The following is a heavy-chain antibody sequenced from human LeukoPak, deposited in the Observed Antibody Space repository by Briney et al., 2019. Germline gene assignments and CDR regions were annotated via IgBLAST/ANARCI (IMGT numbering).Heavy chain of an antibody. J-gene: IGHJ4*02. CDR1: GFTFDDYA. CDR2: ISWNSGSI. Sequence: PGGSLRLSCAASGFTFDDYAMHWVRQAPGKGLEWVSGISWNSGSIGYADSVKGRFTISRDNAKNSLYLQMNSLRAEDTALYYCAKANYGGFDYWGQGTLVTVSS. CDR3: AKANYGGFDY. V-gene: IGHV3-9*01. D-gene: IGHD4-23*01.